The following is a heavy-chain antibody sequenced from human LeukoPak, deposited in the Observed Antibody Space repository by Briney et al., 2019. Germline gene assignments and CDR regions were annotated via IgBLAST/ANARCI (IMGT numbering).Heavy chain of an antibody. Sequence: AGGSLRLSCAASGFTFSSYAMSWVRQAPGKGLEWVPAISGSGGSTYYADSVKGRFTISRDNSKNTLYLQMNSLRAEDTAVYYCAKCRVWGSYRSAFDYWGQGTLVTVSS. CDR1: GFTFSSYA. D-gene: IGHD3-16*02. V-gene: IGHV3-23*01. CDR2: ISGSGGST. CDR3: AKCRVWGSYRSAFDY. J-gene: IGHJ4*02.